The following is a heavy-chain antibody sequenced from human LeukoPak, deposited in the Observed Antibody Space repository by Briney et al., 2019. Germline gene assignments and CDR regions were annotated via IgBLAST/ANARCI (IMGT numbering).Heavy chain of an antibody. CDR1: GFTFSSYG. Sequence: GGSLRLSCAASGFTFSSYGMPWVRQAPGKGLEWVAVISYDGSNKYYADSVKGRFTISRDNSKNTLYLQMNSLRAEDTAVYYCARGVRYYDSSGSSGPVWGQGTLVTVSS. V-gene: IGHV3-30*19. CDR2: ISYDGSNK. J-gene: IGHJ4*02. CDR3: ARGVRYYDSSGSSGPV. D-gene: IGHD3-22*01.